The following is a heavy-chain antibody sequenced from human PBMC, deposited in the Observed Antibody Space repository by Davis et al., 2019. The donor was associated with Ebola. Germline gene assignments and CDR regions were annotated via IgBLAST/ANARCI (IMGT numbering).Heavy chain of an antibody. CDR3: ARDPNYYDSSGYAYYFDY. CDR1: GFTFSSYS. Sequence: GESLKISCAASGFTFSSYSMNWVRQAPGKGLEWVSSISSSSSYIYYADSVKGRFTISRDNAKNSLYLQMNSLRAEDTAVYYCARDPNYYDSSGYAYYFDYWGQGTLVTVSS. V-gene: IGHV3-21*01. CDR2: ISSSSSYI. D-gene: IGHD3-22*01. J-gene: IGHJ4*02.